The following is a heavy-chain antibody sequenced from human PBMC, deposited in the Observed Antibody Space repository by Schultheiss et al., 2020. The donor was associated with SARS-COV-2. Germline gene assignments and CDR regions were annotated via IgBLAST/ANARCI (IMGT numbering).Heavy chain of an antibody. Sequence: ASVKVSCKATGGTFTSYGISWVRQAPGQGLEWMGWINPNSGGTNYAQKFQGWVTLTRDTSISTAYMELSRLRSDDTAVYYCARLQYYDIFTGLGAFDIWGQGTMVTVSS. CDR1: GGTFTSYG. D-gene: IGHD3-9*01. J-gene: IGHJ3*02. V-gene: IGHV1-2*04. CDR2: INPNSGGT. CDR3: ARLQYYDIFTGLGAFDI.